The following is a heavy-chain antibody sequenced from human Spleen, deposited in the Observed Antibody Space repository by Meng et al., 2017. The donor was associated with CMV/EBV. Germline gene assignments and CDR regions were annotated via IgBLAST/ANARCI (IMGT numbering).Heavy chain of an antibody. CDR3: ARAAAAAGGLNFDY. CDR2: IYTSGST. D-gene: IGHD6-13*01. CDR1: GGSVSSGGYY. J-gene: IGHJ4*02. Sequence: QVQLPEQGPGLVKPPPPLSLTCTVAGGSVSSGGYYWTWIRQPAGKGLEWIGRIYTSGSTNYNPSLKSRVTMSVDTSKNQFSLKLSSVTAADTAVYYCARAAAAAGGLNFDYWGQGTLVTVSS. V-gene: IGHV4-61*02.